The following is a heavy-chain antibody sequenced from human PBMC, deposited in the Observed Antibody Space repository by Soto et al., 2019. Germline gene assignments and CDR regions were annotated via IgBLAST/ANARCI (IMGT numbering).Heavy chain of an antibody. Sequence: GASVKVSCKASGYTFTSYGISWVRQAPGQGLEWMGWISACNGNTNYAQKLQGRVTMTTDTSTSTAYMELRSLRSDDTAVYYCARDILPERASYYDFWSGEAPGYYFDYWGQGTLVTVSS. D-gene: IGHD3-3*01. CDR3: ARDILPERASYYDFWSGEAPGYYFDY. V-gene: IGHV1-18*01. CDR1: GYTFTSYG. J-gene: IGHJ4*02. CDR2: ISACNGNT.